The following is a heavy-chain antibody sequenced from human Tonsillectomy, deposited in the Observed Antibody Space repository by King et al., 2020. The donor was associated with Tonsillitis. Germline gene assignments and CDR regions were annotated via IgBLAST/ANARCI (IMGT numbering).Heavy chain of an antibody. J-gene: IGHJ6*04. CDR3: ARGGGLLDV. CDR1: GGSISSSY. V-gene: IGHV4-59*12. CDR2: IFHSGRT. Sequence: QLQESGPGLVKPSETLSLTCTVSGGSISSSYWSWIRQPPGKGLEWMGYIFHSGRTNYNPPLKSLVTISVDTAKNQFSLKLSSVTAADTAVYYCARGGGLLDVWGKGTMVTVSS. D-gene: IGHD3-16*01.